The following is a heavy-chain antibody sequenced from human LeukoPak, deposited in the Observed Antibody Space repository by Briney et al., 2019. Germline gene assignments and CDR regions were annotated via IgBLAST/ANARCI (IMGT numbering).Heavy chain of an antibody. CDR1: GFTFSGHY. CDR3: AKTQGYSGYDSEFVK. CDR2: LTGSGTTT. Sequence: GGSLRLSCAASGFTFSGHYMSWIRQAPEMGLEWVSVLTGSGTTTFYADSVKGRFNISRDNSKNTLYLQMNSLRAEDTAVYFCAKTQGYSGYDSEFVKWGQGTLVSVSS. J-gene: IGHJ4*02. V-gene: IGHV3-23*01. D-gene: IGHD5-12*01.